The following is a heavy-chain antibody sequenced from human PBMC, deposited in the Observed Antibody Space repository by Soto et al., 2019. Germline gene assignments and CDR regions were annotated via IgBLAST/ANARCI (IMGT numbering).Heavy chain of an antibody. D-gene: IGHD2-15*01. CDR1: GFSLSTSGEA. Sequence: SGPTLVNPTQTLTLTCTFSGFSLSTSGEAVGWIRQPPGKALEWLALIYWNDDKRYSPSLKSRLTITKDTSRNQVVLTMTNMHPVDTGTYYCAHNWGYCSGGRCYPGVHSFDPWGQGTLVTVSS. J-gene: IGHJ5*02. CDR3: AHNWGYCSGGRCYPGVHSFDP. CDR2: IYWNDDK. V-gene: IGHV2-5*01.